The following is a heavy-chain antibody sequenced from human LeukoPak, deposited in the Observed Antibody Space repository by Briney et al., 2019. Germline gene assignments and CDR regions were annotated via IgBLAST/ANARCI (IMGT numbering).Heavy chain of an antibody. Sequence: ASVKVSCKASGYTFTSYGISWVRQAPGQGLEWMGWISAYNGNTNYAQKLQGRATITADESTSTAYMELSSLRSEDTAVYYCARGPAGDYVDEWGQGTLVTVSS. CDR3: ARGPAGDYVDE. J-gene: IGHJ4*02. CDR2: ISAYNGNT. CDR1: GYTFTSYG. V-gene: IGHV1-18*01.